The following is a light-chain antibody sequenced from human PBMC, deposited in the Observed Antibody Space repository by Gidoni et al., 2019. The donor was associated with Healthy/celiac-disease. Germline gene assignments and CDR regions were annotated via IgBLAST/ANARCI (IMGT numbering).Light chain of an antibody. J-gene: IGKJ4*01. Sequence: DIQMTQSPSSLSASVGDRVTITCRASQSISSYLNWYQQKPGKAPKLLIYAASSLQSGVPSRFSGSGSGTDFTLTLRRLQPDDFATYYCQQSYSTPQLTFGGGTKVEIK. CDR1: QSISSY. V-gene: IGKV1-39*01. CDR3: QQSYSTPQLT. CDR2: AAS.